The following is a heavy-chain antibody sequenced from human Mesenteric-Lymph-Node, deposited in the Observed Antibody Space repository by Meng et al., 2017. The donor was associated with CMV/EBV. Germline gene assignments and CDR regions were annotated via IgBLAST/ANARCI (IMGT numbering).Heavy chain of an antibody. Sequence: SETLSLTCTVSGGSISNYFWSWIRQPPGKGLEWIGYIYYSGSTNYNPSLKSRVTISVDTSKNQFSLKLSSVTAADTAVYYCARGYYYGSGSAFDYWGQGTLVTVSS. CDR1: GGSISNYF. D-gene: IGHD3-10*01. J-gene: IGHJ4*02. V-gene: IGHV4-59*01. CDR2: IYYSGST. CDR3: ARGYYYGSGSAFDY.